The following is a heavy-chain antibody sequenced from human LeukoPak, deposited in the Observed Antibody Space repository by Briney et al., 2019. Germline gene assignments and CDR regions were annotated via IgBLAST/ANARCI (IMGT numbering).Heavy chain of an antibody. CDR2: IYPDDSDT. J-gene: IGHJ4*02. CDR3: ARLTSSGYCSSTSCGYFDY. V-gene: IGHV5-51*01. CDR1: GYTFTTYW. Sequence: GESLKISCKASGYTFTTYWIGWVRQMPGKGLEWMGIIYPDDSDTRYSPSFQGQVTISADKSISTAYLQWSSLKASDTAMYYCARLTSSGYCSSTSCGYFDYWGQGTLVTVSS. D-gene: IGHD2-2*01.